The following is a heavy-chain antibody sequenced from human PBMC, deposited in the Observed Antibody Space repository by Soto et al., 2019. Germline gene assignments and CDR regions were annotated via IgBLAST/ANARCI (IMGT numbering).Heavy chain of an antibody. V-gene: IGHV3-30*18. D-gene: IGHD3-10*01. CDR1: GFTFSSYG. J-gene: IGHJ4*02. CDR3: AKDMAMVRGVNDY. Sequence: QVQLVESGGGVVQPGRSLRLSCAASGFTFSSYGMHWVRQAPGKGLEWVAVISYDGSNKYYADSVKGRFTISRDNSKNTLYLQMTSLRAEDTAVYYCAKDMAMVRGVNDYWGQGTLVTVSS. CDR2: ISYDGSNK.